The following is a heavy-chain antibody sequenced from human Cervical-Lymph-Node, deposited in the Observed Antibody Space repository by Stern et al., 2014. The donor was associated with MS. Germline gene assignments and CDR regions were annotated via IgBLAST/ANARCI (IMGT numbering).Heavy chain of an antibody. V-gene: IGHV5-51*01. J-gene: IGHJ4*02. CDR1: GYSFTIYY. CDR2: IYRYDSDP. CDR3: ARHVQGFDY. Sequence: EVQLVESGAEVKKPGESLKISCKLSGYSFTIYYIAWVRQMPGKGLEWMGVIYRYDSDPTYSASFQGEVTISADKSITTAYLQWSSLRASDAAMYYCARHVQGFDYWGQGTLVTVSS.